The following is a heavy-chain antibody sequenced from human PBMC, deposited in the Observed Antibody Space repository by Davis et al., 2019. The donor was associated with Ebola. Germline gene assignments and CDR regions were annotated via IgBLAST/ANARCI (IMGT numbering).Heavy chain of an antibody. CDR2: IIPVVDTK. J-gene: IGHJ5*02. CDR1: GGTFTNYA. Sequence: AASVKVSCKTSGGTFTNYAVNWVRQAPGQGLEWMGRIIPVVDTKDYAQKFQGRVTLTADKATNTAYMELSGLRFDGTAVYYCARGKWFDPWGQGTLVSVTS. CDR3: ARGKWFDP. V-gene: IGHV1-69*04.